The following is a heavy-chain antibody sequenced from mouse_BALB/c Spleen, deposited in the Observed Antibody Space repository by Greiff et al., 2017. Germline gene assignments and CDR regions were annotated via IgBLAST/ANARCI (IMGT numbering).Heavy chain of an antibody. CDR1: GFTFSSYY. J-gene: IGHJ4*01. Sequence: VQLVESGGGLVKLGGSLKLSCAASGFTFSSYYMSWVRQTPEKRLELVAAINSNGGSTYYPDTVKGRFTISRDNAKNTLYLQMSSLKSEDTALYYCARTNPYYAMDYWGQGTSVTVSS. V-gene: IGHV5-6-2*01. D-gene: IGHD1-3*01. CDR3: ARTNPYYAMDY. CDR2: INSNGGST.